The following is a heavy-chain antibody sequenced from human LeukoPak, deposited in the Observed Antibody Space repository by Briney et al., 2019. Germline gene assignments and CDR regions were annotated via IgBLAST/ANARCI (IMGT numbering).Heavy chain of an antibody. D-gene: IGHD3-10*01. V-gene: IGHV3-23*01. CDR3: AKAPVLWFGELHSYYFDY. CDR1: GFTFSSYG. J-gene: IGHJ4*02. CDR2: ISGSGGST. Sequence: GGSLRLSCAASGFTFSSYGMSWVRQAPGKGLEWVSAISGSGGSTYYADSVKGRFTISRDNSKNTLYLQMNSLRAEDTAVYYCAKAPVLWFGELHSYYFDYWGQGTLVTVSS.